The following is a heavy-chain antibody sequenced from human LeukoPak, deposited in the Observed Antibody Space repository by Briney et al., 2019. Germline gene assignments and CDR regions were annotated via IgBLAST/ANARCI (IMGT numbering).Heavy chain of an antibody. Sequence: GGSLRLSCAASGFTFSDYYMSWVRQAPGKGLEWVSVIHSGGSTLYADSVKGRFTISRHNSKNTLYLQVNSLRAEDTAVYFCARGGSSGNDYSSFDIWGQGTMVTVSS. CDR1: GFTFSDYY. CDR3: ARGGSSGNDYSSFDI. J-gene: IGHJ3*02. CDR2: IHSGGST. V-gene: IGHV3-53*04. D-gene: IGHD5-12*01.